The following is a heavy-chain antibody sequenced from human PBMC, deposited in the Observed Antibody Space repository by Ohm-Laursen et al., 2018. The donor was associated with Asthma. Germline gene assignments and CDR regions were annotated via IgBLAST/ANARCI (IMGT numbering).Heavy chain of an antibody. V-gene: IGHV3-15*01. CDR1: GFTFSNAW. CDR2: IKSKTDGGTT. CDR3: TTRAYNWNDVGFDY. Sequence: SLRLSCTASGFTFSNAWMSWVRQAPGKGLEWVGRIKSKTDGGTTDYAAPVKGRFTISRDDSKNTPYLQMNSLKTEDTAVYYCTTRAYNWNDVGFDYWGQGTLVTVSS. D-gene: IGHD1-20*01. J-gene: IGHJ4*02.